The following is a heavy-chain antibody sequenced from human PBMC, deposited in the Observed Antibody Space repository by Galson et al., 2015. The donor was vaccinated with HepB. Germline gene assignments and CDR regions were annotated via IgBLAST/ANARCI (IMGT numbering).Heavy chain of an antibody. CDR1: GYTFTSYY. J-gene: IGHJ4*02. CDR3: ARSGGDYYDSRGYGDY. CDR2: INPSGGST. D-gene: IGHD3-22*01. V-gene: IGHV1-46*01. Sequence: SVKVSCKASGYTFTSYYMHWVRQAPGQGLEWMGIINPSGGSTSYAQKFQGRVTMTRDTSTSTVYMELSSLRSEDTAVYYCARSGGDYYDSRGYGDYWGQGTLVTVSS.